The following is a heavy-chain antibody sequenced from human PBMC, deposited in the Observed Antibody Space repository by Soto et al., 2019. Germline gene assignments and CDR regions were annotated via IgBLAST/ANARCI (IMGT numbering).Heavy chain of an antibody. Sequence: EVQLLESGGGLVQPGGSLRLSCAASGFTFSSYAMSWVRQAPGKGLEWVSAISGSGGSTYYADSVKGRFTISRDNSKNTLYLQMNSLRAEDTAVYYCAKSPLSYSSSSSAGEVDYWGQGTLVTVSS. D-gene: IGHD6-13*01. CDR2: ISGSGGST. CDR1: GFTFSSYA. V-gene: IGHV3-23*01. CDR3: AKSPLSYSSSSSAGEVDY. J-gene: IGHJ4*02.